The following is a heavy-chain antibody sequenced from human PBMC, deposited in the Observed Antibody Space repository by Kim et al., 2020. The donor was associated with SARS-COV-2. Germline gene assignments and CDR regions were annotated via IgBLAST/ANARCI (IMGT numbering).Heavy chain of an antibody. D-gene: IGHD2-15*01. CDR3: ASVYCSGGSCYSYVYYGMDV. CDR1: GFTFSSYA. V-gene: IGHV3-30-3*01. CDR2: ISYDGGNK. J-gene: IGHJ6*02. Sequence: GGSLRLSCAASGFTFSSYAMHWVRQAPGKGLEWVAVISYDGGNKYYADSVKGRFTISRDNSKNTLYLQMNSLRAEDTALYYCASVYCSGGSCYSYVYYGMDVWGQGTTVTVSS.